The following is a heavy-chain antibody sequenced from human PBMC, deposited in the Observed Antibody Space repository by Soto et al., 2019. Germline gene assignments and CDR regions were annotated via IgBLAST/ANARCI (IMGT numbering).Heavy chain of an antibody. D-gene: IGHD6-19*01. Sequence: ASVKVSCKVSGYTLTELSMHWVRQAPGKGLERMGGFDPEDGETIYAQKFQGRVTMTEDTSTDTAYMELSSLRSEDTAVYYCATGTGWYDAFDIWGQGTMVTVSS. CDR1: GYTLTELS. V-gene: IGHV1-24*01. CDR3: ATGTGWYDAFDI. J-gene: IGHJ3*02. CDR2: FDPEDGET.